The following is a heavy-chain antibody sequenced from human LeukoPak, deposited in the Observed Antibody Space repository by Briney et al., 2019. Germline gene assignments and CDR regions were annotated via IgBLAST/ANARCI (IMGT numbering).Heavy chain of an antibody. CDR3: AREGSGYYYYYYYMDV. J-gene: IGHJ6*03. CDR1: GFTFSSHA. D-gene: IGHD3-22*01. V-gene: IGHV3-30*04. CDR2: ISYDGSNK. Sequence: GGSLRLSCAASGFTFSSHAMHWVRQAPGKGLEWVALISYDGSNKYYADSVKARFIISRDNSKNTLYLQMNSLRAEDTAVYYCAREGSGYYYYYYYMDVWGKGTTVTVSS.